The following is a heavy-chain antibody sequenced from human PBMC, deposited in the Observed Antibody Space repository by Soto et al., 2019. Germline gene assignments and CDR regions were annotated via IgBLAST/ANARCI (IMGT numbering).Heavy chain of an antibody. Sequence: LRLSCAASGFTFSSYALTWVRQAPGKGLEWVSAISAIGDSTYYTDSVKGRFTISRDNSKNTLYLQMNSLRADDTAVYYCARGAARRESRYHYYGMDVWGQGTTVTVSS. CDR3: ARGAARRESRYHYYGMDV. V-gene: IGHV3-23*01. D-gene: IGHD2-15*01. J-gene: IGHJ6*02. CDR2: ISAIGDST. CDR1: GFTFSSYA.